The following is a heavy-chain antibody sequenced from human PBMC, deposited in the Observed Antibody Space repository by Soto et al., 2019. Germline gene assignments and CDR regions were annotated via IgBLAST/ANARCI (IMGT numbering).Heavy chain of an antibody. J-gene: IGHJ4*02. V-gene: IGHV3-21*01. CDR2: ISSSSSYI. CDR1: GFTFSSYS. D-gene: IGHD3-3*01. CDR3: ARGRFLEWLFHY. Sequence: GVLRLSCAASGFTFSSYSMNWVRQAPGKGLEWVSSISSSSSYIYYADSVKGRFTISRDNAKNSLYLQMNSLRAEDTAVYYCARGRFLEWLFHYWGQGTLVTVSS.